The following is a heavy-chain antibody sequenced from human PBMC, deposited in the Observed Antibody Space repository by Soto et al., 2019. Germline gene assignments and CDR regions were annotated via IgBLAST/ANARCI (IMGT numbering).Heavy chain of an antibody. Sequence: PGGSLRLSCAASGFTFSSYAMHWVRQAPGKGLEWVAVISYDGSNKYYADSVKGRFTISRDNSKNTLYLQMNSLRAEDTAVYYCVLGGVEMATITSRRNYYYYGMDVWGQGTTVTVSS. CDR1: GFTFSSYA. CDR3: VLGGVEMATITSRRNYYYYGMDV. J-gene: IGHJ6*02. D-gene: IGHD5-12*01. V-gene: IGHV3-30-3*01. CDR2: ISYDGSNK.